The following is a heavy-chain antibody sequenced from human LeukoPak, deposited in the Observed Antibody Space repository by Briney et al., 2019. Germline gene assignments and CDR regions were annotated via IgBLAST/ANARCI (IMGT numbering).Heavy chain of an antibody. Sequence: GGSLRLSCAASGFTFSNYWMHWVRLVPGKGLVWVSRINPGGSSTTYADSVKGRFTISRDNAKNTLYLQMNSLRAEDTAVYYCARSNQADDYWGQGTLVTVSS. D-gene: IGHD4-11*01. CDR3: ARSNQADDY. CDR2: INPGGSST. V-gene: IGHV3-74*01. CDR1: GFTFSNYW. J-gene: IGHJ4*02.